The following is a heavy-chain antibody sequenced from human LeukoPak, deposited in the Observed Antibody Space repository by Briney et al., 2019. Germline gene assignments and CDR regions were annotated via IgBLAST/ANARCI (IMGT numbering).Heavy chain of an antibody. V-gene: IGHV3-30*01. CDR1: GFTFSSYA. D-gene: IGHD6-25*01. J-gene: IGHJ4*02. Sequence: GQSLRLSCAASGFTFSSYAMHWVRQAPGKGLDWVAVISYDGSNKYYADSVKGRFTISRDNSKNTLYLQMNSLRAEDTAVYYCARGRLYFDYWGQGTLVTVSS. CDR2: ISYDGSNK. CDR3: ARGRLYFDY.